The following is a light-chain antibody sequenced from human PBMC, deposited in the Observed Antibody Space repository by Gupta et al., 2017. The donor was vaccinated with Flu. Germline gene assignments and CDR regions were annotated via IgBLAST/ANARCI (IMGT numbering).Light chain of an antibody. V-gene: IGKV1-39*01. CDR2: AAS. Sequence: DIQVTQSRSSLSASVGDRVPITCRASQSISSYLHWYQQKPGKAPKLLIYAASSLHSGVPSRFSGSGSGTEFTLTISRLKPEDVAIYYCQQSESTPPAFGEGTKVEIK. CDR3: QQSESTPPA. J-gene: IGKJ4*02. CDR1: QSISSY.